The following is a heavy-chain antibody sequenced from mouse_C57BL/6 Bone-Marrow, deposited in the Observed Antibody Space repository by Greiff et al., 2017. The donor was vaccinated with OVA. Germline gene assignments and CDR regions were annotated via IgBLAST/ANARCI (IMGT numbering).Heavy chain of an antibody. CDR1: GYTFTDYY. Sequence: EVQLQQSGPVLVKPGASVKMSCKASGYTFTDYYMNWVKQSHGKSLEWIGVINPYNGGTSYNQKFKGKATLTVDKSSSTAYMELNSLTSEDSAVYYCARGTFLSFYAMDYWGQGTSVTVSS. D-gene: IGHD3-3*01. J-gene: IGHJ4*01. CDR3: ARGTFLSFYAMDY. V-gene: IGHV1-19*01. CDR2: INPYNGGT.